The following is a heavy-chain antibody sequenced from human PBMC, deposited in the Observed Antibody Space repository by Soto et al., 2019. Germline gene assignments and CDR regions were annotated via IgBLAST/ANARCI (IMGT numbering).Heavy chain of an antibody. CDR3: ARVAHGDYNYYYYYGMDV. CDR1: GGSISSGGYY. CDR2: IYYSGST. V-gene: IGHV4-31*03. J-gene: IGHJ6*02. D-gene: IGHD4-17*01. Sequence: QVQLQESGPGLVKPSQTLSLTCTVSGGSISSGGYYWSWIRQHPGKGLEWIGYIYYSGSTYYNPSLQRRVTISVDTSKNQFSLKLSSVTAADTAVYYCARVAHGDYNYYYYYGMDVWGQGTTVTVSS.